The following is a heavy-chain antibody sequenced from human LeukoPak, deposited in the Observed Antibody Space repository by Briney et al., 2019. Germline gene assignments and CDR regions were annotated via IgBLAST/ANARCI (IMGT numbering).Heavy chain of an antibody. CDR1: GGSFSGYS. D-gene: IGHD3-9*01. CDR3: AGYDILTGLWD. V-gene: IGHV4-34*01. J-gene: IGHJ4*02. CDR2: INHGVST. Sequence: SETLSLTCAVYGGSFSGYSWSWIRQPPGKGLEWIGEINHGVSTNYNPSLKSRVTISVDTSKNQFSLKLNSVTAADTAVYYCAGYDILTGLWDWDQGALVTVSS.